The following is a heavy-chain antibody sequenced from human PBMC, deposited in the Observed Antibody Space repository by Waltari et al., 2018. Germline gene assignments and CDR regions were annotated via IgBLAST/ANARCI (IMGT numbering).Heavy chain of an antibody. V-gene: IGHV4-34*01. D-gene: IGHD3-3*01. CDR1: GGSFSGYY. J-gene: IGHJ4*02. CDR2: INHSGST. CDR3: ARYPIFGVVEAVDY. Sequence: QVQLQQWGAGLLKPSETLSLTCAVYGGSFSGYYWSWIRQPPGKGLEWIGEINHSGSTNYNPSLKSRVTISVDTSKNQFSLKLSSVTAADTAVYYCARYPIFGVVEAVDYWGQGTLVTVSS.